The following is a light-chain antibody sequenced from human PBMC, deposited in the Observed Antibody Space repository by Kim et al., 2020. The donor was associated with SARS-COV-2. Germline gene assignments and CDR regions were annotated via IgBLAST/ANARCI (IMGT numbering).Light chain of an antibody. CDR2: GAS. CDR1: QDIGNY. V-gene: IGKV1-17*01. CDR3: LQHRTYPIT. Sequence: SSVGDRVTIPCRASQDIGNYLCLYQQNPARAPKRLIYGASNLQSGVPSRFSGSGSETEFTLTIISLQPYDFATYFCLQHRTYPITFGQGTRLEIK. J-gene: IGKJ5*01.